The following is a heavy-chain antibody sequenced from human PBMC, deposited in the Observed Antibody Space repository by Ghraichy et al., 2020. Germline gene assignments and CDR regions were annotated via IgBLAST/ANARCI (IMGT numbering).Heavy chain of an antibody. J-gene: IGHJ6*03. CDR3: ARGLKSTRAAAGTGMFYYYYYYMHV. CDR1: GGSFSGYY. D-gene: IGHD6-13*01. CDR2: INHSGST. V-gene: IGHV4-34*01. Sequence: SETLSLTCAVYGGSFSGYYWSWIRQPPGKGLEWIGEINHSGSTNYNPSLKSRVTISVDTSKNQFSLKLSSVTAADTAVYYCARGLKSTRAAAGTGMFYYYYYYMHVWGKGTTVTVSS.